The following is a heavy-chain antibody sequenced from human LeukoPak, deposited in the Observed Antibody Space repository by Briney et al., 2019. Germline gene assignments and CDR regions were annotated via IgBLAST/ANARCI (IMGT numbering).Heavy chain of an antibody. CDR1: GYTFTSYD. J-gene: IGHJ5*02. V-gene: IGHV1-8*01. CDR2: MNPINGNT. D-gene: IGHD5-18*01. CDR3: ARAPREWGYNH. Sequence: AASVKVSCKASGYTFTSYDINWVRQATGQGIEWMGWMNPINGNTGYAQKFQGRVTMTRDTSIRTAYMELSSLRSDDTAVYYCARAPREWGYNHWGQGTLVTVSS.